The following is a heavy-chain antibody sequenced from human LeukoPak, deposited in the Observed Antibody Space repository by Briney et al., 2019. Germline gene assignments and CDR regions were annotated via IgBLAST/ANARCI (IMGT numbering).Heavy chain of an antibody. CDR1: GGSVGSGSYY. Sequence: SETLSLTCTVSGGSVGSGSYYWSWIRQPPGKGLEWIGYIYYSGSTNYNPSLKSRVTISVDTSKNQFSLKLSSVTAADTAVYYCARELPKATFDYWGQGTLVTVSS. D-gene: IGHD2-15*01. J-gene: IGHJ4*02. V-gene: IGHV4-61*01. CDR3: ARELPKATFDY. CDR2: IYYSGST.